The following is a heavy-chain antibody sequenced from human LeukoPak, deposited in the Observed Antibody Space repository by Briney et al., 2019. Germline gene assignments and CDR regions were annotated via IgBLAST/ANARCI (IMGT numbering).Heavy chain of an antibody. CDR3: ARDRDFWSGYGEFEYFQH. D-gene: IGHD3-3*01. CDR2: INPSGGST. CDR1: GYTFTSYY. Sequence: ASVKVSCKASGYTFTSYYMHRVRQAPGQGLEWMGIINPSGGSTSYAQKFQGRVTMTRDTSTSTVYMELSSLRSEDTAVYYCARDRDFWSGYGEFEYFQHWGQGTLVTVSS. V-gene: IGHV1-46*03. J-gene: IGHJ1*01.